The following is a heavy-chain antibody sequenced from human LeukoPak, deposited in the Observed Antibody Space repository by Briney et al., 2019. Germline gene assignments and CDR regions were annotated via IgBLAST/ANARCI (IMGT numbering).Heavy chain of an antibody. CDR2: INPSGGST. V-gene: IGHV1-46*01. J-gene: IGHJ4*02. D-gene: IGHD2-2*01. Sequence: ASVKVSCKASGYTFTSYYMHWVRQAPGQGLEWMGIINPSGGSTSYAQKFQGRVTMTRDMSTSTVYMELSRLRSDDTAVYYCARGIVVVPAALDYWGQGTLVTVSS. CDR3: ARGIVVVPAALDY. CDR1: GYTFTSYY.